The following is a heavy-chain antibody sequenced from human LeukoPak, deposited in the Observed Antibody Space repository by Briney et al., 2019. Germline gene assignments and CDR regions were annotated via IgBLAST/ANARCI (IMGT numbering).Heavy chain of an antibody. J-gene: IGHJ4*02. V-gene: IGHV3-23*01. D-gene: IGHD3-10*01. Sequence: PGGSLRLSCAASGFTFSNYEMNWVRQAPGKGLEWVSAISGSGGSTYYADSVKGRFTISRDNSKNTLYLQMNSLRAEDTAVYYCAKDWGYYGSGSYYFFDYWGQGTLVTVSS. CDR2: ISGSGGST. CDR3: AKDWGYYGSGSYYFFDY. CDR1: GFTFSNYE.